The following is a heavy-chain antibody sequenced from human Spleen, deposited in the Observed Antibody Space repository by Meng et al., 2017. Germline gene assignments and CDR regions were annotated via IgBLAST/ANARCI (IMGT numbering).Heavy chain of an antibody. CDR2: IWYDGSNK. V-gene: IGHV3-33*08. CDR1: GFTFSSYD. CDR3: ARRFDGSGWYYYYYGMDV. Sequence: GESLKISCAASGFTFSSYDMNWVRQAPGKGLEWVAVIWYDGSNKYYADSVKGRFTISRDNSKNTLYLQMNSLRAEDTAVYYCARRFDGSGWYYYYYGMDVWGQGTTVTVSS. J-gene: IGHJ6*02. D-gene: IGHD6-19*01.